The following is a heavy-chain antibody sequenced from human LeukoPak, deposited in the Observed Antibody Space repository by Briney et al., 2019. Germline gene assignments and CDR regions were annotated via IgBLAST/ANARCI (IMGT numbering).Heavy chain of an antibody. Sequence: PSETLSLTCAVSGYSISSGYYWGWIRQPPGKGLEWIGSIYHSGSTYYNPSLKSRVTISVDTSKNQFSLKLSSVTAADTAVYYCARERSYTFDYWGQGTLVTVSS. J-gene: IGHJ4*02. CDR2: IYHSGST. V-gene: IGHV4-38-2*02. D-gene: IGHD1-26*01. CDR1: GYSISSGYY. CDR3: ARERSYTFDY.